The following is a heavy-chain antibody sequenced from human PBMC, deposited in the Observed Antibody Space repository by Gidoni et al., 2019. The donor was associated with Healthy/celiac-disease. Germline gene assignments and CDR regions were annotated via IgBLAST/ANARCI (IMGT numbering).Heavy chain of an antibody. V-gene: IGHV3-7*01. J-gene: IGHJ4*02. CDR1: GFTFSSYW. CDR2: IKQDGSEK. Sequence: EVQLVESGGGLVQPGGSLRLSCAASGFTFSSYWMSWVRQAPGKGLEWVANIKQDGSEKYYVDSVKGRFTISRDNAKNSLYLQMNSLRAEDTAVYYCARGRGYGGKAGNYYFDYWGQGTLVTVSS. D-gene: IGHD2-15*01. CDR3: ARGRGYGGKAGNYYFDY.